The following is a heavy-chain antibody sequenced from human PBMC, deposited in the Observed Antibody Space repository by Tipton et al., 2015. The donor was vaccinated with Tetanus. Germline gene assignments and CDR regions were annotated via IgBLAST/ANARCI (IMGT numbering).Heavy chain of an antibody. D-gene: IGHD2-2*01. V-gene: IGHV4-59*12. Sequence: LRLSCIVSGGSMSGYYWSWIRQPPGKGLEWIGYIYDTGNTNYKSSLKSRVTMSVDTSKNQFSLKLTSVTAADTAVYYCAASVVRWFDPWGQGTLVTVSS. J-gene: IGHJ5*02. CDR1: GGSMSGYY. CDR2: IYDTGNT. CDR3: AASVVRWFDP.